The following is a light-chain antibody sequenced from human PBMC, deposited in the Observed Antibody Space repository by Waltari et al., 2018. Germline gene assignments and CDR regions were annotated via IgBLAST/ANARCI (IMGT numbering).Light chain of an antibody. J-gene: IGKJ2*01. Sequence: DTVMTQSPDTLSLSPGERVTLSCRASQTVTNNYFAWYQQKPGQAPRLLIYGVSTRATGIPDRFSASGSGADFTLTISRLEPEDFAVYFCQQYSTLPHTFGQGTRLDIK. V-gene: IGKV3-20*01. CDR3: QQYSTLPHT. CDR1: QTVTNNY. CDR2: GVS.